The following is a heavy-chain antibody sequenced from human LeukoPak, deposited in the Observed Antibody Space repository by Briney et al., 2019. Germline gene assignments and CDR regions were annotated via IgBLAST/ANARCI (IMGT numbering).Heavy chain of an antibody. CDR1: GFTFSSFE. CDR3: VSAYGGLLDY. CDR2: ISGSGTTI. D-gene: IGHD3-16*01. J-gene: IGHJ4*02. Sequence: GGSLRLSCAASGFTFSSFEMNWVRQAPGKGLEWVSYISGSGTTIYYADSVRGRFTISGDNAKKSLYLRMNSLRAEDTAIYYCVSAYGGLLDYWGQGNLVTVSS. V-gene: IGHV3-48*03.